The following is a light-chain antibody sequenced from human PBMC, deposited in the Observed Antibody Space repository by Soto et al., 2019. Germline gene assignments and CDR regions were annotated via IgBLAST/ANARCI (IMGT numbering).Light chain of an antibody. V-gene: IGKV1-5*03. CDR1: QSTRSW. CDR3: QQYNSYPWT. CDR2: KTS. J-gene: IGKJ1*01. Sequence: DIQMTQSPSTLSASVGDRVTITCRASQSTRSWLAWYQQKPGKALKLLIYKTSSLQSGVPSRFSGAESGTEFTLTISSLQPEDFATYFCQQYNSYPWTFGHGTKVEVK.